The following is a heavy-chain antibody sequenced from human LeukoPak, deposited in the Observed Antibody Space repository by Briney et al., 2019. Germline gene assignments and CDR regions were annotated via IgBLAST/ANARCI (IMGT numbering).Heavy chain of an antibody. J-gene: IGHJ4*02. V-gene: IGHV3-23*01. Sequence: GGSLRLSCSASGFTFTTYGMNWVRQAPGKGLEWVSGIGGSGTRTYYADSVKGRFTISRDNAKNSLYLQMNSLRAEDTAVYYCASSRKTRNKYYFDYWGQGTLVTVSS. CDR3: ASSRKTRNKYYFDY. D-gene: IGHD1/OR15-1a*01. CDR1: GFTFTTYG. CDR2: IGGSGTRT.